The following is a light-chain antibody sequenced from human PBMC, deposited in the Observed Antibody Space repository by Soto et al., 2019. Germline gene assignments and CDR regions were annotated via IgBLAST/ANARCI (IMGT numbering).Light chain of an antibody. CDR2: DAS. CDR3: QQRSNWPRT. CDR1: QRVSSY. J-gene: IGKJ1*01. Sequence: EIVLTQSPATLSLSPGERATLSCRASQRVSSYLAWYQHKPGQAPRLLIYDASNRATGIPDRFSGSGSGTDFTLTISSLEPEDFATYYCQQRSNWPRTFGQGTKLEIK. V-gene: IGKV3-11*01.